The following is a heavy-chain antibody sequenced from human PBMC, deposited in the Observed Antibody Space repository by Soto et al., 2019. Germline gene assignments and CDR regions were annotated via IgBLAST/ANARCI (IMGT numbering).Heavy chain of an antibody. CDR3: ARGGKGYDSSGYYFDY. Sequence: SETLSLTCAVYGGSFSGYYWSWIRQPPGKGLEWIGEINHSGSTNYNPSLKSRVTISVDTSKNQFSLKLSSVTAADTAVYYCARGGKGYDSSGYYFDYWGQGTLVTVSS. V-gene: IGHV4-34*01. CDR2: INHSGST. J-gene: IGHJ4*02. D-gene: IGHD3-22*01. CDR1: GGSFSGYY.